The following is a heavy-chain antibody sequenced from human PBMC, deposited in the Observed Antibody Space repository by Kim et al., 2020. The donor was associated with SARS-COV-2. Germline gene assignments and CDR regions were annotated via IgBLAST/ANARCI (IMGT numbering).Heavy chain of an antibody. J-gene: IGHJ6*02. Sequence: GGSLRLSCAASGFTVSSNYMSWVRQAPGKGLEWVSVIYSGGSTYYADSVKGRFTISRHNSKNTLYLQMNSLRAEDTAVYYCARDGHYYGSAYGMDVWGQGTTVTVSS. D-gene: IGHD3-10*01. V-gene: IGHV3-53*04. CDR2: IYSGGST. CDR1: GFTVSSNY. CDR3: ARDGHYYGSAYGMDV.